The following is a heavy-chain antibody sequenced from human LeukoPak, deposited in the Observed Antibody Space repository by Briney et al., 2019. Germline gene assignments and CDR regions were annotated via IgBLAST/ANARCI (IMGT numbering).Heavy chain of an antibody. J-gene: IGHJ4*02. Sequence: GESLRLSCAASGFTFSTYAMSWVRQAPGKGLEWVSSISANGGTTRYADSVKGRFTISRDNSKNTTYLQMNSLRAEDTAVYYCAKESPHFDYWGQGTLVTVSS. CDR2: ISANGGTT. V-gene: IGHV3-23*01. CDR1: GFTFSTYA. CDR3: AKESPHFDY.